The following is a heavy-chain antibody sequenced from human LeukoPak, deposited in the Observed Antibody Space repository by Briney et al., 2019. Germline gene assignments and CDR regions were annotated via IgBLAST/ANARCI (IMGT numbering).Heavy chain of an antibody. CDR3: ARHLSGITGYTYGRGIDY. V-gene: IGHV3-7*01. D-gene: IGHD5-18*01. CDR2: IKKDGSEE. J-gene: IGHJ4*02. Sequence: GGSLRLSCAASGFTFSSYWMSWVRQAPGKGLEWVANIKKDGSEEYCVDSVKGRFTISRDNAKKSLYLQMNSLRAEDTAVYYCARHLSGITGYTYGRGIDYWGQGTLVSVSS. CDR1: GFTFSSYW.